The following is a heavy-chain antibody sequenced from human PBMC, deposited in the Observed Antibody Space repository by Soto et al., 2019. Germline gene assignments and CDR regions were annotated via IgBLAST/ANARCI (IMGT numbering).Heavy chain of an antibody. D-gene: IGHD3-22*01. CDR3: AGTPSYYYDSSGYPLSY. Sequence: GGSLRLSCAASGFTFSSYSMNWVRQAPGKGLEWVSSISSSSSYIYYADSVKGRFTISRDNAKNSLYLQMNSLRAEDTAVYYCAGTPSYYYDSSGYPLSYWGQGTLVTVSS. CDR2: ISSSSSYI. J-gene: IGHJ4*02. V-gene: IGHV3-21*01. CDR1: GFTFSSYS.